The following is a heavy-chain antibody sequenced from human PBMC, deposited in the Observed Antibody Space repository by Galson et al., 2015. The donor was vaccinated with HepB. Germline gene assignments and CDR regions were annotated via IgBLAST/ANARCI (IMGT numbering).Heavy chain of an antibody. D-gene: IGHD3-10*01. CDR1: GFTFSNYW. CDR3: VRDLREGH. J-gene: IGHJ4*02. CDR2: INGDGSSR. Sequence: SLRLSCAGSGFTFSNYWMYWVRQAPGKGLVYVSSINGDGSSRIYADPVKGVFTISRDNAKNTLYLQMNSLRAEDTAVYYCVRDLREGHWGQGTLVTVSS. V-gene: IGHV3-74*01.